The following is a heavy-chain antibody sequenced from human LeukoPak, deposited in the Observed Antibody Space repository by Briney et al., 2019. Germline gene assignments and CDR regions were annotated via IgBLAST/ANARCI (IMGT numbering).Heavy chain of an antibody. CDR3: ARVSPIAAAGSSYCYAIDV. J-gene: IGHJ6*02. V-gene: IGHV4-4*07. D-gene: IGHD6-25*01. CDR2: IYSSGTT. Sequence: SETLSLTCNVSGGSISNYYWTWIRQPAGKGLEWIGRIYSSGTTTYNPSLKSRVAMSVDTSRNQFSLKLNSVTAADTAVYYCARVSPIAAAGSSYCYAIDVWGQGTTVTVSS. CDR1: GGSISNYY.